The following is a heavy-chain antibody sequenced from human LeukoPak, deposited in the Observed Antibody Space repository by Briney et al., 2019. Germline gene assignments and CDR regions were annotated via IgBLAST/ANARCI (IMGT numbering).Heavy chain of an antibody. CDR3: ARQEPGFDI. D-gene: IGHD1-14*01. V-gene: IGHV3-48*01. J-gene: IGHJ3*02. CDR2: ISSSSGPI. Sequence: GGSLRLSCAASGFTFSTYIMNWVRQAPGKGLEWVSYISSSSGPIYYAASVKGRSTISRDNAKNSLYLQMNSLRAEDTGVYYCARQEPGFDIWGQGTMVNVSS. CDR1: GFTFSTYI.